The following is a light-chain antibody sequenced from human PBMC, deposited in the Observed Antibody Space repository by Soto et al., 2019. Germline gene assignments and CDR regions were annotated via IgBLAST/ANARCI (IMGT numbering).Light chain of an antibody. V-gene: IGLV2-14*01. Sequence: QSVLTQPASVSGSPRQSITNSCTGNSSDVGGYNYVSWYQQHPGKAPKLMIYDVSNRPSGVSNRFSGSKSGNTASLTISGLQAEDEADYYCSSYTSSSSYVFGTGTKVTVL. CDR3: SSYTSSSSYV. CDR2: DVS. J-gene: IGLJ1*01. CDR1: SSDVGGYNY.